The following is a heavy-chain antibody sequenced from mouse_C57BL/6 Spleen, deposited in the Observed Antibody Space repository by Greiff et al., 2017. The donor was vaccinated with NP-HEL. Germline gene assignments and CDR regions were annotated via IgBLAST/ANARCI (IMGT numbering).Heavy chain of an antibody. V-gene: IGHV1-59*01. D-gene: IGHD1-1*01. Sequence: QVQLQQPGAELVRPGTSVKLSCKASGYTFTSYWMHWVKQRPGQGLEWIGVIDPSDSDTNYNQKFKGKATLTVDTSSSTAYMQLSSLTSEDSAVYYCDGTTVVAPTVDFDDWGTGTTVTVSS. CDR1: GYTFTSYW. J-gene: IGHJ1*03. CDR2: IDPSDSDT. CDR3: DGTTVVAPTVDFDD.